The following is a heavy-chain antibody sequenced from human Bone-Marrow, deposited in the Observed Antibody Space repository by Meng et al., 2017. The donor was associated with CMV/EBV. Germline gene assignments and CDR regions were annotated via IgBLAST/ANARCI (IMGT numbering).Heavy chain of an antibody. J-gene: IGHJ6*02. CDR2: IYPGDSDT. Sequence: GESLKISCTGSGYSFTSYWICWVRQMPRKGLEWMGIIYPGDSDTRYSPSFQGQVTISADKSISTAYLQWSSLKASDTAMYYFARQKGYDFWSGYTNYGMDVWGQGTTVTVSS. D-gene: IGHD3-3*01. CDR1: GYSFTSYW. V-gene: IGHV5-51*01. CDR3: ARQKGYDFWSGYTNYGMDV.